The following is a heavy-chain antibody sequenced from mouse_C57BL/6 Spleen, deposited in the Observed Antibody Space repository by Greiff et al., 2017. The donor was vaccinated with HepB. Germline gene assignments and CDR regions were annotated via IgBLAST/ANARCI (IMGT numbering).Heavy chain of an antibody. Sequence: VQLVESGPGLVAPSQSLSITCTVSGFSLTSYAISWVRQPPGKGLEWLGVIWTGGGTNYNSALKSRLSISKDNSKSQVFLKMNSLQTDDTARYYCARRCLLTGTDYFDYWGQGTTLTVSS. D-gene: IGHD4-1*01. V-gene: IGHV2-9-1*01. J-gene: IGHJ2*01. CDR3: ARRCLLTGTDYFDY. CDR2: IWTGGGT. CDR1: GFSLTSYA.